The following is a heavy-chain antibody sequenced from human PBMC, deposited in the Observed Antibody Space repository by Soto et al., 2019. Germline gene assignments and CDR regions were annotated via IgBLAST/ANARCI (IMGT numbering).Heavy chain of an antibody. Sequence: SETLSLTCTVSGGSVSSGSYYWSWIRQPPGKGLEWNGYIYYSGSTNYNPSLKSRVTISVDTSKNQFSLKLSSVTAADTAVYYCARGYSSGWYGYYYYGMDVWGQGTTVTVSS. V-gene: IGHV4-61*01. CDR1: GGSVSSGSYY. D-gene: IGHD6-19*01. CDR2: IYYSGST. J-gene: IGHJ6*02. CDR3: ARGYSSGWYGYYYYGMDV.